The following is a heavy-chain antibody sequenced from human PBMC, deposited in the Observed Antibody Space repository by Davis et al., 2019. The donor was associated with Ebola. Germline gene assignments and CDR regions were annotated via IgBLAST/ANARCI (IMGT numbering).Heavy chain of an antibody. V-gene: IGHV3-21*01. Sequence: PGGSLRLSCAASGFTFSSYSMNWVRQAPGKGLEWVSSISSSSSYIYYADSVKGRFTISRDNAKNSLYLQMNSLRAEDTAVYYCARDWAGATYFDYWGQGTLVTVSS. J-gene: IGHJ4*02. CDR2: ISSSSSYI. D-gene: IGHD1-26*01. CDR3: ARDWAGATYFDY. CDR1: GFTFSSYS.